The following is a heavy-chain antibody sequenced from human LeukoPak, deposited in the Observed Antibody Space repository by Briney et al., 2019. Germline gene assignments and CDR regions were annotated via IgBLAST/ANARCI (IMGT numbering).Heavy chain of an antibody. Sequence: ASVKVSCKASGYTFTGYYMHWVRQAPGQGLEWMGWINPNSGGTNYAQKFQGRVTMTRDTSISTAYMELSRLRSDDTAVYYCARDPDSGSYHGWFDPWGQGTLVTVSS. V-gene: IGHV1-2*02. D-gene: IGHD1-26*01. CDR3: ARDPDSGSYHGWFDP. CDR1: GYTFTGYY. J-gene: IGHJ5*02. CDR2: INPNSGGT.